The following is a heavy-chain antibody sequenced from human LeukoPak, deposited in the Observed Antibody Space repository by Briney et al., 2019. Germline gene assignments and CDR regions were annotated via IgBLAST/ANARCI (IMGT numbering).Heavy chain of an antibody. CDR1: GFTFSSYG. D-gene: IGHD3-22*01. Sequence: GGSLRLSCAASGFTFSSYGMHWVRQAPGKGLEWVAFIWYDGSNKYYADSVKGRFTISRDNSKNTLYLQMNSLRAEDTAVYYCARADTYYYDSSGYDAFDIWGQGTMVTVSS. V-gene: IGHV3-33*01. CDR3: ARADTYYYDSSGYDAFDI. J-gene: IGHJ3*02. CDR2: IWYDGSNK.